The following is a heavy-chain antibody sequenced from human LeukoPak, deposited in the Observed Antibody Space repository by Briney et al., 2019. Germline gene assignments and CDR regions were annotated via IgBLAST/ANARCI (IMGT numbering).Heavy chain of an antibody. V-gene: IGHV1-8*03. CDR2: MNPNSGNT. CDR3: ARGENVVYCGGDCYYKV. J-gene: IGHJ4*02. D-gene: IGHD2-21*01. Sequence: ASVKVSCKASGYTFTSYDINWVRQATGQGLEWMVWMNPNSGNTGYAQKFQGRVTITRNTSISTAYMELSSLRSEDTAVYYCARGENVVYCGGDCYYKVWGQGTLVTVSS. CDR1: GYTFTSYD.